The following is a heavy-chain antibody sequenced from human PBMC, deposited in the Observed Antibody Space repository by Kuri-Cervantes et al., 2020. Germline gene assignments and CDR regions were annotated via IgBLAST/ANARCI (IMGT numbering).Heavy chain of an antibody. D-gene: IGHD6-13*01. CDR1: GFTFSSYG. Sequence: GESLKISCAASGFTFSSYGMHWVRQAPGKGLEWVAVISYDGSNKYYADSVKGRFTISRDNAKNSLYLQMNSLRAEYTAVYYCARDLGSSSFPKYYYYYGMDVWGQGTTVTVSS. CDR3: ARDLGSSSFPKYYYYYGMDV. V-gene: IGHV3-30*03. CDR2: ISYDGSNK. J-gene: IGHJ6*02.